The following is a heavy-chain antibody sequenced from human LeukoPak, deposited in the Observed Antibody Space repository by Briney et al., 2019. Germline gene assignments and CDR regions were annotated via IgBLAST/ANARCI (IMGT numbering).Heavy chain of an antibody. V-gene: IGHV3-33*01. CDR1: GFTFSSYG. D-gene: IGHD6-19*01. CDR2: IWYDGSNK. J-gene: IGHJ2*01. CDR3: ARDRADSSGWFNYWYFAL. Sequence: PGRSLRLSCAASGFTFSSYGMHWVRQAPGKGLEWVAVIWYDGSNKYYADSVKGRFTISRDNSKNTLYLQMNSLRTEDTAVYYCARDRADSSGWFNYWYFALWGRGTLVTVSS.